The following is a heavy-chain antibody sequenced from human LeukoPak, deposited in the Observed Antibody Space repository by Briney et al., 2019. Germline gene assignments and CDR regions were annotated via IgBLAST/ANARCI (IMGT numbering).Heavy chain of an antibody. D-gene: IGHD6-19*01. CDR2: IIPMFGKT. J-gene: IGHJ1*01. Sequence: SAKVSCKASGGTFTNYAISWVRQAPGQGLEWMGGIIPMFGKTMYAQKFQGRVTITADESTTTAYMELSSLRSEDTAVYYCARERAVAGDFQYWGQGTLVTVSS. CDR1: GGTFTNYA. CDR3: ARERAVAGDFQY. V-gene: IGHV1-69*01.